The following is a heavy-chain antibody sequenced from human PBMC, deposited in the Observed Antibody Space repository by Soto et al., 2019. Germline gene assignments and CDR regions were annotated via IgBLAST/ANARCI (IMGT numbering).Heavy chain of an antibody. CDR3: ARAVWRGWYDSYEVDY. V-gene: IGHV6-1*01. CDR2: TYYRSKWYN. D-gene: IGHD6-19*01. Sequence: SQTLSLTCAISGDSVSSNSATWNWIRQSPSRGLEWLGRTYYRSKWYNDYAVAVKSRITINPGTSKNQFSLQLNSVTPEDTAVYYCARAVWRGWYDSYEVDYWGQGTLVTVSS. J-gene: IGHJ4*02. CDR1: GDSVSSNSAT.